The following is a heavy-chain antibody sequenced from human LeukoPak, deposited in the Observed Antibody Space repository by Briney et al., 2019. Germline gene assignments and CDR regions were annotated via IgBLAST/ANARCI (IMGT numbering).Heavy chain of an antibody. Sequence: PGGSLRLSCAASGITVSSNYMSWVRQAPGKGLEWVANIKQDGSEKYYVDSVKGRFTISRDNAKNSLYLQMNSLRAEDTAVYYCARASGSLTPFDYWGQETLVTVSS. CDR3: ARASGSLTPFDY. CDR2: IKQDGSEK. D-gene: IGHD1-26*01. V-gene: IGHV3-7*03. J-gene: IGHJ4*02. CDR1: GITVSSNY.